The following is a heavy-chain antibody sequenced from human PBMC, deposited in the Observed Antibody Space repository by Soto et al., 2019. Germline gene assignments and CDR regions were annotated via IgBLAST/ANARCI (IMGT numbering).Heavy chain of an antibody. D-gene: IGHD3-10*01. CDR2: IYSTGST. V-gene: IGHV4-59*01. J-gene: IGHJ4*02. Sequence: SETLSLTCTVSGGSINTYYWSWIRQPPGKGLEWIGFIYSTGSTNYNPSLKSRVTISADTSKTQFSLHLSSVTAADTAMYYCARMGPRFQPHYFDYWGQGTLVTAPQ. CDR3: ARMGPRFQPHYFDY. CDR1: GGSINTYY.